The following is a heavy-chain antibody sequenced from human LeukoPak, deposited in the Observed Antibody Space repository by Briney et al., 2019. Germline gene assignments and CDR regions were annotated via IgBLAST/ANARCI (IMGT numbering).Heavy chain of an antibody. CDR2: INHSGST. Sequence: SETLSLTCAVYGRSFSGYYWSWIRQPPGKGLEWIGEINHSGSTNYNPSLKSRVTISVDTSKNQFSLKLSSVTAADTAVYYCTRGSIAYYYMDVWGKGTTVTISS. D-gene: IGHD3-22*01. CDR1: GRSFSGYY. CDR3: TRGSIAYYYMDV. V-gene: IGHV4-34*01. J-gene: IGHJ6*03.